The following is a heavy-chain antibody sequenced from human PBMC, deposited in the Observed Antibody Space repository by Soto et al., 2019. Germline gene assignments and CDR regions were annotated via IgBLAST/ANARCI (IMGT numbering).Heavy chain of an antibody. CDR1: GGTFSNYA. J-gene: IGHJ4*02. V-gene: IGHV1-69*13. CDR3: AREMFYYDSNGYFDY. D-gene: IGHD3-22*01. CDR2: IIPIFGTA. Sequence: GASVKVSCKTSGGTFSNYAINWVRQAPVQGLEWMGGIIPIFGTANYAQNFQGRVTITADESTSTAYMELSSLRSEDTAVYYCAREMFYYDSNGYFDYWGQGTLVTVSS.